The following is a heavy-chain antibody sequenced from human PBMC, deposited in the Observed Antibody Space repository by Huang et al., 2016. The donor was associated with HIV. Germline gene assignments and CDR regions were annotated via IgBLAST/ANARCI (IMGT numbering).Heavy chain of an antibody. V-gene: IGHV3-73*01. D-gene: IGHD3-22*01. CDR1: GFTFSGSA. Sequence: EVQLVESGGGLVQPGGSLKLSCAASGFTFSGSAMHWVRQASGKGREWFGRIRSKANSYATAYAASVKGRFTISRDDSKNTAYLQMNSLKTEDTAVYYCTRLTMIGDGDYWGQGTLVTVSS. J-gene: IGHJ4*02. CDR2: IRSKANSYAT. CDR3: TRLTMIGDGDY.